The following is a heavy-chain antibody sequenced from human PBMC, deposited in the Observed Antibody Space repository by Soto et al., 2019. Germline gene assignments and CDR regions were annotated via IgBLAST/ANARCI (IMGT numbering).Heavy chain of an antibody. Sequence: GGSLRLSCAASGFTFDDYAMHWVRQAPGKGLEWVSGISWNSGSIGYADSVKGRFTISRDNAKNSLYLQMNSLRAEDTALYYCAKGSAPTSGWDVKLDYWGQGTLVTVSS. J-gene: IGHJ4*02. V-gene: IGHV3-9*01. D-gene: IGHD6-19*01. CDR1: GFTFDDYA. CDR3: AKGSAPTSGWDVKLDY. CDR2: ISWNSGSI.